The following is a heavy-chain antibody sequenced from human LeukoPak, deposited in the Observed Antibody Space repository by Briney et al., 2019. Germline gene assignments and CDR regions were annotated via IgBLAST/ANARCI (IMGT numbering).Heavy chain of an antibody. CDR1: GFTFSSYS. CDR2: ISSSSSFI. V-gene: IGHV3-21*01. D-gene: IGHD3-10*01. J-gene: IGHJ4*02. Sequence: GGSLRLSCAASGFTFSSYSMNWVRQAPGKGLEWVSSISSSSSFIYYADSLKGRFTISRDNAKNSLYLQMNSLRAEDTAVYYCARTYFGSGNTLVHWGQGTLVTVSS. CDR3: ARTYFGSGNTLVH.